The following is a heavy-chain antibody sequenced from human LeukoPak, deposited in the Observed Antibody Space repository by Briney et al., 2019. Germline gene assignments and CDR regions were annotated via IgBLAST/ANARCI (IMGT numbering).Heavy chain of an antibody. CDR3: AREGGPYRPLDY. CDR1: GGSISNTNW. J-gene: IGHJ4*02. V-gene: IGHV4-4*02. Sequence: SETLSLTCGVSGGSISNTNWWTWVRPPPGKGLEWIGQVNLQGSTNYNPSLKSRVAISVDKSENHISLKLTSVTAADTAVYYCAREGGPYRPLDYSGQGTLVTVAS. CDR2: VNLQGST.